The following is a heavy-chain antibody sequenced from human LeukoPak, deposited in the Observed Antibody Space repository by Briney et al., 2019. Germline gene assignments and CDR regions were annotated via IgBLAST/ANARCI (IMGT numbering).Heavy chain of an antibody. CDR1: GFTFSDYY. Sequence: GGSLRLSCAASGFTFSDYYMSWLRQAPGEGLEWVSYISSSGSTIYYADSVKGRFTISRDNAKNSLYLQMNSLRAEDTAVYYCARIYCSSTSCYGEGTEYYFDYWGQGTLVTVSS. D-gene: IGHD2-2*01. J-gene: IGHJ4*02. V-gene: IGHV3-11*01. CDR3: ARIYCSSTSCYGEGTEYYFDY. CDR2: ISSSGSTI.